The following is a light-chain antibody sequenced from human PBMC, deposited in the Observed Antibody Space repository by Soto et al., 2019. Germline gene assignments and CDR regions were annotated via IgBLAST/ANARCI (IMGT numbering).Light chain of an antibody. CDR1: QSLSSSQ. CDR3: QQHSHWPPWT. J-gene: IGKJ1*01. V-gene: IGKV3D-20*02. Sequence: EIVLTQSPGTLSLSPGERATLSCRASQSLSSSQLAWYQQKPGQAPRLLTHDASSRATGISDRFTGSGSGTDFTLTISNLEPEDFAVYYCQQHSHWPPWTFGQGTKVDIK. CDR2: DAS.